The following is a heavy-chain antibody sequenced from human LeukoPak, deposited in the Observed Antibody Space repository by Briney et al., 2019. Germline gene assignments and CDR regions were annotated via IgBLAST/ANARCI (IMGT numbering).Heavy chain of an antibody. J-gene: IGHJ4*02. CDR3: AKDRGAVAGPNYFDY. D-gene: IGHD6-19*01. V-gene: IGHV3-23*01. CDR1: GFTFTNYA. Sequence: GGSLRLSCAASGFTFTNYAMSWVRYSPGKGLEWVSAISGSGGSTYYADSVKGRFTISRDTSKNTLFLQMNSLRAEDTAVYYSAKDRGAVAGPNYFDYWGQGTLVTVSS. CDR2: ISGSGGST.